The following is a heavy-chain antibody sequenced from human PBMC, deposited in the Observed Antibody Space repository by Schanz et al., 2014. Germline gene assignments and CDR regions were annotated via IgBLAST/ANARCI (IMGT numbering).Heavy chain of an antibody. V-gene: IGHV3-23*01. CDR2: ISGSGGST. CDR3: ARDGDFDY. J-gene: IGHJ4*02. CDR1: GFTFSTYA. Sequence: VQLLQSGGALVQPGGSLRLSCSASGFTFSTYAMSWARQTPGKGLEWVSGISGSGGSTYDADSVKGRFTISRDNSKNTLFLQMSSLRAEDTAVYYCARDGDFDYWGQGTLXTVSS.